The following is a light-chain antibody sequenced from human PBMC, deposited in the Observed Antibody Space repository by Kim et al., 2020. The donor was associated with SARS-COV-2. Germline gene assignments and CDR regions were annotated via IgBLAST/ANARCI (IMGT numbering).Light chain of an antibody. V-gene: IGKV3-11*01. CDR1: QGVNSY. J-gene: IGKJ4*01. CDR3: QQRGNWPLT. CDR2: GAS. Sequence: PGERATLSCRASQGVNSYLAWYQQKPGQAPRLLIHGASNRATGIPARFSGSGSGTDFTLTISSLEPEDFAVYYCQQRGNWPLTFGGGTKVDI.